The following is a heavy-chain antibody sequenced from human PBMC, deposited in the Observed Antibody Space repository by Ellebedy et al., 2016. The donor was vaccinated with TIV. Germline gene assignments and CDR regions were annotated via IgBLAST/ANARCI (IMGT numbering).Heavy chain of an antibody. Sequence: GESLKISCAASRFTFSSYWMSWVRQAPGTGLEWVANIKQDGSEKYYLDSVKVRFTISRDNAKNSLYLKMNSLKAEDTAVYYCATDGSYGDYLSPTHAFEIWGQGTMVTVSS. V-gene: IGHV3-7*01. CDR3: ATDGSYGDYLSPTHAFEI. CDR2: IKQDGSEK. CDR1: RFTFSSYW. D-gene: IGHD4-17*01. J-gene: IGHJ3*02.